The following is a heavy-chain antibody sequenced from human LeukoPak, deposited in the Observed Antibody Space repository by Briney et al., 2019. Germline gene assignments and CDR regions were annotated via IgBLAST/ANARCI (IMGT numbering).Heavy chain of an antibody. J-gene: IGHJ5*02. CDR2: ISAYNGNT. D-gene: IGHD6-19*01. V-gene: IGHV1-18*04. Sequence: GASVEVSCKASGYTFTSYGISWVRQAPGQGGEWMGWISAYNGNTNYAQKLQGRVTMTTDTSTSTAYMELRSLRSDDTAVYYCARDASPWLVSFIWFDPWGQGTLVTVSS. CDR1: GYTFTSYG. CDR3: ARDASPWLVSFIWFDP.